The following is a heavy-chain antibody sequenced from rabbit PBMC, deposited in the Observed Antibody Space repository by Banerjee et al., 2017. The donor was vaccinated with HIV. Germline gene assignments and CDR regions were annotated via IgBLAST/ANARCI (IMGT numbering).Heavy chain of an antibody. CDR2: IATGDGRT. J-gene: IGHJ3*01. Sequence: QSLEESGGDLVKPGASLTLTCTASGADFSSGYWICWVRQAPGKGLEWIACIATGDGRTYYATWAKGRFTISKTSSTTVTLRTTSLTGADTATYFCATGVDDYGYIGYTRLNLWGPGTLVTVS. D-gene: IGHD6-1*01. V-gene: IGHV1S40*01. CDR1: GADFSSGYW. CDR3: ATGVDDYGYIGYTRLNL.